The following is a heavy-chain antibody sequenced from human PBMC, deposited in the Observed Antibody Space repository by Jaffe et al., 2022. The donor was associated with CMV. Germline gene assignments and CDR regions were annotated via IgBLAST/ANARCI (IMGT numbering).Heavy chain of an antibody. CDR3: AREGYCSSTSCHYYYYYGMDV. Sequence: QVQLVQSGAEVKKPGASVKVSCKASGYTFTSYDINWVRQATGQGLEWMGWMNPNSGNTGYAQKFQGRVTMTRNTSISTAYMELSSLRSEDTAVYYCAREGYCSSTSCHYYYYYGMDVWGQGTTVTVSS. CDR1: GYTFTSYD. J-gene: IGHJ6*02. D-gene: IGHD2-2*01. V-gene: IGHV1-8*01. CDR2: MNPNSGNT.